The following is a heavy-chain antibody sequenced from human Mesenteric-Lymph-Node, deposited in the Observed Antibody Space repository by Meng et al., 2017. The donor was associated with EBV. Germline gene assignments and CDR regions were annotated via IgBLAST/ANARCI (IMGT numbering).Heavy chain of an antibody. CDR3: ARGEKGPIDY. Sequence: VQLQQWGAGLWKPSETLSLTCAVYGGSFSGYYWSWIRQPPGKGLEWIGEINHSGSTNYNPSLKSRVTISVDTSKNQFSLKLSSVTAADTAVYYCARGEKGPIDYWGQGTLVTVSS. CDR2: INHSGST. CDR1: GGSFSGYY. J-gene: IGHJ4*02. V-gene: IGHV4-34*01.